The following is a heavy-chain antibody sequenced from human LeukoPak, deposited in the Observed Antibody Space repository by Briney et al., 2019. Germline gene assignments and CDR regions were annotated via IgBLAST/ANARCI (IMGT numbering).Heavy chain of an antibody. Sequence: TGGSLRLSCAASGFTFSSYSMNWVRQAPGKGLEWVSSISSSSSYIYYADSVKGRFTISRDNAKNSLYLQMNSLRAEDTAVYYCARDSGGSGDNPPADWGQGTLVTVSS. J-gene: IGHJ4*02. CDR1: GFTFSSYS. D-gene: IGHD3-10*01. CDR3: ARDSGGSGDNPPAD. CDR2: ISSSSSYI. V-gene: IGHV3-21*01.